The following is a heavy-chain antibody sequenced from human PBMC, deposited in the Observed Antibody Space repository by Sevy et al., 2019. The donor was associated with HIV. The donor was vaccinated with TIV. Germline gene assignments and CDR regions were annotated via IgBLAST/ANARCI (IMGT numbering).Heavy chain of an antibody. Sequence: GGSLRLSCAASGFTFSDYSMNWVRQAPGRGLEWLSYISSSSSTINYAASVKGGFTISRDNAQNSLYLQMNSLRDEDTAVYYCARDPYYYDTSGYYYSYYYYGMDVWGQGTTVTVSS. CDR3: ARDPYYYDTSGYYYSYYYYGMDV. V-gene: IGHV3-48*02. J-gene: IGHJ6*02. D-gene: IGHD3-22*01. CDR2: ISSSSSTI. CDR1: GFTFSDYS.